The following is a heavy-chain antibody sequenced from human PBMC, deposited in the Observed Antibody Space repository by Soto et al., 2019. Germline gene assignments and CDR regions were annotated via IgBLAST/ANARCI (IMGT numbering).Heavy chain of an antibody. V-gene: IGHV1-69*13. CDR1: GGTFSSYA. Sequence: SVKVSCKASGGTFSSYAISWVRQAPGQGLEWMGGIIPIFGTANYAQKFQGRVTITADESTSTAYMELSSLRSEDTAVYYCASTILVVPGLLKYNWFDPWGQGTLVTVSS. D-gene: IGHD2-2*01. CDR2: IIPIFGTA. CDR3: ASTILVVPGLLKYNWFDP. J-gene: IGHJ5*02.